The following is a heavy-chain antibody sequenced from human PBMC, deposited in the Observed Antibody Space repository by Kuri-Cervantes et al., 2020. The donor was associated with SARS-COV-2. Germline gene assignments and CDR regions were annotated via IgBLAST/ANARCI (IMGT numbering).Heavy chain of an antibody. V-gene: IGHV1-69*04. J-gene: IGHJ5*02. CDR3: ARDRGYSSSWYKPNWFDP. CDR1: GYTFTSYG. CDR2: IIPIFGIA. Sequence: SVKVSCKASGYTFTSYGISWVRQAPGQGLEWMGRIIPIFGIANYAQKFQGRVTITADKSTSTAYMELSSLRSEDTAVYHCARDRGYSSSWYKPNWFDPWGQGTLVTVSS. D-gene: IGHD6-13*01.